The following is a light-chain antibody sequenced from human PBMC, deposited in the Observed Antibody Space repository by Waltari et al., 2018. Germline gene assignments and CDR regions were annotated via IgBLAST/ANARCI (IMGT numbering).Light chain of an antibody. Sequence: EIVLTQSPGMLSFSPVERATLSCRASQSVSSSYLAWYQQKPGQDPRLLIYGASSRATGIPDRFSGSESGTDFTLTISRLEPEDFAVYYCQQYGGSPLTFGGGTKVEI. V-gene: IGKV3-20*01. CDR1: QSVSSSY. J-gene: IGKJ4*01. CDR3: QQYGGSPLT. CDR2: GAS.